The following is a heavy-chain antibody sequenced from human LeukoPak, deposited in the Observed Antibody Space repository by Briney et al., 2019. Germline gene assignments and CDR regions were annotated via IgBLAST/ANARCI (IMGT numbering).Heavy chain of an antibody. J-gene: IGHJ4*02. Sequence: ASVKVSCKASGYTFTGYYMHWVRQAPGQGLEWMGWINPNSGGTNYAQKFQGRVTMTRDTSISTAYMELSSLRSEDTAVYYCARETAGIPFDYWGQGTLVTVSS. CDR1: GYTFTGYY. CDR3: ARETAGIPFDY. V-gene: IGHV1-2*02. CDR2: INPNSGGT. D-gene: IGHD2-21*01.